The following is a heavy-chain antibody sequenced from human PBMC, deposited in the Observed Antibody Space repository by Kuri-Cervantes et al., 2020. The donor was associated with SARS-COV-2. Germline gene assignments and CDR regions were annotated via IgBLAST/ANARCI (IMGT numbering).Heavy chain of an antibody. CDR2: ISSSSSYI. J-gene: IGHJ6*02. Sequence: GGSLRLSCAASGFTVSSYSMNWVRQAPGKGLEWVSSISSSSSYIYYADSVKGRFTISRDNAKNSLYLQMNSLRAEDTAVYYCARGGLGGQLVDGMDVWGQGITVTVSS. CDR3: ARGGLGGQLVDGMDV. V-gene: IGHV3-21*01. CDR1: GFTVSSYS. D-gene: IGHD6-6*01.